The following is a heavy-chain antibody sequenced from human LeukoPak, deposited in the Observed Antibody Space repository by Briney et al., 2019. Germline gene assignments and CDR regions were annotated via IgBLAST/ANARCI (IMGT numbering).Heavy chain of an antibody. V-gene: IGHV4-34*01. D-gene: IGHD6-13*01. CDR2: INHSGST. Sequence: SETLSLTCAVYGGSFSGYYWSWIRQPPGKGLELIGEINHSGSTNYNPSLKSRVTISVDTSKNQFSLKLSSVTAADTAVYYCARGDMYSSTVYYFDYWGQGTLVTVSS. CDR1: GGSFSGYY. J-gene: IGHJ4*02. CDR3: ARGDMYSSTVYYFDY.